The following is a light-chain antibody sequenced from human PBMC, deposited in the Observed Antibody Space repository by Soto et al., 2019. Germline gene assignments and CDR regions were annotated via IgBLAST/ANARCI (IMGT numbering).Light chain of an antibody. CDR2: GAS. CDR3: QQYGRSPWT. Sequence: EIVLKQSPGTLSLSPGERATLSCRASQSVSSNYLACYQQKPGQAPRPLIYGASSRATGIPDRFSGSGAGTDFPLTISRLESEDVAVYYCQQYGRSPWTFGQGTKVDIK. V-gene: IGKV3-20*01. J-gene: IGKJ1*01. CDR1: QSVSSNY.